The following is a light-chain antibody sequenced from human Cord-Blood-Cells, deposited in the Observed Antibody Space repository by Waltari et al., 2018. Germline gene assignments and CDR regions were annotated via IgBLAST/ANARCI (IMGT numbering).Light chain of an antibody. CDR2: AAS. J-gene: IGKJ2*01. V-gene: IGKV1-39*01. CDR3: QQSYSTPYT. CDR1: QSISSY. Sequence: DIQMTPSPSSLSASVGDRVTITCRASQSISSYLNWDQQKPGKAPKLLIYAASSLQSGVPSRFSGSGSGTDFTLTISSLQPEDFATYYCQQSYSTPYTFGQGPSWRSN.